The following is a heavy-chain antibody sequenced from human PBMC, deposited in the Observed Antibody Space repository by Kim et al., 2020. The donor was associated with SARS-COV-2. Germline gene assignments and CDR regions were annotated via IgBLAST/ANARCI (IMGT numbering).Heavy chain of an antibody. J-gene: IGHJ4*02. Sequence: VKGRFTISRDNAKNTLYLQMNGLRAEDTAVYYCARGEDRHGGAGSCYYCEYWGRGTVVTVSS. D-gene: IGHD2-15*01. V-gene: IGHV3-21*01. CDR3: ARGEDRHGGAGSCYYCEY.